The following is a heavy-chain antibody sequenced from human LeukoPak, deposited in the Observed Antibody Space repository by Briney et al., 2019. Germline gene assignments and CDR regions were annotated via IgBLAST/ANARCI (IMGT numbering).Heavy chain of an antibody. CDR3: ATVLHTSMTTWAAFDT. D-gene: IGHD5-18*01. J-gene: IGHJ3*02. V-gene: IGHV3-23*01. Sequence: GGSLRLSCAASGLTFSNFAMTWVRQPPGKGLEWVSALSDSGGGTFYAPSVKGRFTISRDNSKNTVSLQMNSLRAEDTALYYCATVLHTSMTTWAAFDTWGQGTMVTVSS. CDR2: LSDSGGGT. CDR1: GLTFSNFA.